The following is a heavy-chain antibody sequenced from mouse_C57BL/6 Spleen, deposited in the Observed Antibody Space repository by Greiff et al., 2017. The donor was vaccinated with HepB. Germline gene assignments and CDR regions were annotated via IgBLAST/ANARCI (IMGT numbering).Heavy chain of an antibody. J-gene: IGHJ4*01. V-gene: IGHV1-59*01. CDR1: GYTFTSYW. Sequence: QVQLQQPGAELVRPGTSVKLSRKASGYTFTSYWMHWVKQRPGQGLEWIGVIDPSDSYTNYNQKFKGKATLTVDTSSSTAYMQLSSLTSEDSAVYYCARSGYGKGYYAMDYWGQGTSVTVSS. CDR3: ARSGYGKGYYAMDY. CDR2: IDPSDSYT. D-gene: IGHD2-10*02.